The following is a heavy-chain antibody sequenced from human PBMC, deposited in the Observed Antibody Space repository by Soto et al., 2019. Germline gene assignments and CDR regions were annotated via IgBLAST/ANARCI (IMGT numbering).Heavy chain of an antibody. CDR3: ARSIFSGSFSFGYHGMDV. V-gene: IGHV4-31*03. J-gene: IGHJ6*02. CDR1: GDSISTASHY. D-gene: IGHD3-3*02. Sequence: QVQLQESGPGLVKTSQTLLLTCSVSGDSISTASHYWNWIRHLPGKGLEWIGNIYSSGRIYYTPSLQSRATVSEDTSTNQFSLTLSSVTAADTGVYYCARSIFSGSFSFGYHGMDVWGQGTTVTVSS. CDR2: IYSSGRI.